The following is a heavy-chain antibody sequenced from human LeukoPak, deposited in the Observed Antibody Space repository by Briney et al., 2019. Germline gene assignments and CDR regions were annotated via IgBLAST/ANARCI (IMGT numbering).Heavy chain of an antibody. Sequence: ASVKVSCKASGYTFTSYGISWARQAPGQGLEWMGWISAYNGNTNYAQKLQGRVTMTTDTSTSTAYIELRRLRSDDAAVYYCARGSPSGRNYDSRGYYSYYFDYWGQGTLVTVSS. J-gene: IGHJ4*02. CDR2: ISAYNGNT. CDR1: GYTFTSYG. CDR3: ARGSPSGRNYDSRGYYSYYFDY. D-gene: IGHD3-22*01. V-gene: IGHV1-18*01.